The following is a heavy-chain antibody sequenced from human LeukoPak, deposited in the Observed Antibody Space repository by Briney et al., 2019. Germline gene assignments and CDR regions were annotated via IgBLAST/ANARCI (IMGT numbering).Heavy chain of an antibody. D-gene: IGHD5-12*01. CDR1: GYTFTSYY. J-gene: IGHJ4*02. V-gene: IGHV1-46*01. CDR2: INPSGGST. CDR3: ARGGDSGYEPNHTFDY. Sequence: ASVTVSCKASGYTFTSYYMHWVRQAPGQGLEWMGIINPSGGSTSYAQKFQGRVTMTRDMSTSTVYMELSSLRSEDTAAYYCARGGDSGYEPNHTFDYWGQGTLVTVSS.